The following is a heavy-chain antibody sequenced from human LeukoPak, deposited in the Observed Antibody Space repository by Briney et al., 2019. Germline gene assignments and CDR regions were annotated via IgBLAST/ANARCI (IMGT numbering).Heavy chain of an antibody. D-gene: IGHD3-22*01. CDR2: IYYRGST. CDR3: ARRRYYDSTGYLD. Sequence: PSETLSLTCTISGDSISSSSYYWGWIRQPPGKGLGWIGDIYYRGSTYYSPSLKSRVSISIDTSNNQFSLTLNSVTAADTALYFCARRRYYDSTGYLDWGQGTLVTVSS. CDR1: GDSISSSSYY. J-gene: IGHJ1*01. V-gene: IGHV4-39*01.